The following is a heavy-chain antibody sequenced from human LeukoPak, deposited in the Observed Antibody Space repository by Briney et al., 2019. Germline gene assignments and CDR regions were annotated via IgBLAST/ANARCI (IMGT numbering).Heavy chain of an antibody. D-gene: IGHD2-2*01. CDR2: FSSGGPS. Sequence: SETLSLTCTVSGGSLTSYYWSWIRQPPGKGLEWIGYFSSGGPSNSNPSLKSRVTMSVDTSKNQFSLRLSSVTAADTAIYYCARYYCIGTSCYSTNRFDPWGQGTLVTVSS. CDR3: ARYYCIGTSCYSTNRFDP. CDR1: GGSLTSYY. J-gene: IGHJ5*02. V-gene: IGHV4-59*08.